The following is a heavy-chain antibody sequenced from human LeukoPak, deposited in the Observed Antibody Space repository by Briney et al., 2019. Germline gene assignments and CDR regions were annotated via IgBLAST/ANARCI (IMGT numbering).Heavy chain of an antibody. J-gene: IGHJ4*02. CDR2: IKEDGSEK. V-gene: IGHV3-7*01. CDR1: GFTFSSYS. CDR3: ARDFSRCSPD. Sequence: PGGSLTLSCVASGFTFSSYSMSWLRQAPGKGREWVANIKEDGSEKYYVDSVKGRFTIHRDNAKNSPYLHMNSLRAEDTAVYYCARDFSRCSPDWGQGTLVTVSS. D-gene: IGHD2-15*01.